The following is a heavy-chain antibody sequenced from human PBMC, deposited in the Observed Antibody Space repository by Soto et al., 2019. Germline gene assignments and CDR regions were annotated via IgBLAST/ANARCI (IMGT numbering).Heavy chain of an antibody. J-gene: IGHJ4*02. Sequence: SETLSLTCTVSGGSISSYYWSWIRQPPGKGLEWIGYIYYSGSTNYNPSLKSRVTTSVDTSKNQFSLKLSSVTAADTAVYYCARAYYDIVDYWGQGTLVTVSS. CDR2: IYYSGST. V-gene: IGHV4-59*01. CDR3: ARAYYDIVDY. D-gene: IGHD3-9*01. CDR1: GGSISSYY.